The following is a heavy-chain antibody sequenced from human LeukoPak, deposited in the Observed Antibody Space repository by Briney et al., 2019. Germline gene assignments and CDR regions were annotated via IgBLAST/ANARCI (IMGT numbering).Heavy chain of an antibody. Sequence: SETLSLTCAVYGGSFSGYYWSWIRQPPGKGLEWIGEIYHSGSTNYNPSLKSRVTISVDTSKSQFSLKLNSVTAADTAVYYCARGGYYDILTGYSNLFDFWGQGTLVTVSS. D-gene: IGHD3-9*01. CDR1: GGSFSGYY. CDR3: ARGGYYDILTGYSNLFDF. J-gene: IGHJ4*02. CDR2: IYHSGST. V-gene: IGHV4-34*01.